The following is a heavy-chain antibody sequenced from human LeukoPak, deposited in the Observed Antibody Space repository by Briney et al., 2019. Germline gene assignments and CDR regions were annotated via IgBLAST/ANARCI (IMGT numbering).Heavy chain of an antibody. J-gene: IGHJ4*02. CDR1: GGSINSYY. D-gene: IGHD3-3*01. V-gene: IGHV4-4*07. Sequence: SETLSLTCTVSGGSINSYYWSWIRQPAGKGLEWIGRIHTSGSTNSNPSLKRRVTMSVDTSKNQFSLRLSSVTAADTAVYYCATWSGDYSFDFWGQGTLVTVSS. CDR2: IHTSGST. CDR3: ATWSGDYSFDF.